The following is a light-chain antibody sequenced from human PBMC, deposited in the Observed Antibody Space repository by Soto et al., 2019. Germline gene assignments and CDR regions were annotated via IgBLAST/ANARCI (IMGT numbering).Light chain of an antibody. CDR1: QSVSATY. V-gene: IGKV3-20*01. J-gene: IGKJ4*01. CDR3: QHYVTSPLT. CDR2: AAS. Sequence: EFVLTQSPGTLSLSPGERATLSCRASQSVSATYLAWYQQKPGQAPRLPIYAASSRATGVPDRFSGSGSGTDFTLTISRLEPEDFAVYYCQHYVTSPLTFGGGTKVDIK.